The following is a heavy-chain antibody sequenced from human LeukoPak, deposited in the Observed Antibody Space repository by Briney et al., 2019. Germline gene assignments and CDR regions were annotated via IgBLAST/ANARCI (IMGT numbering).Heavy chain of an antibody. J-gene: IGHJ4*02. CDR3: ARYCTFRTCSGTKFDS. CDR1: GMTFSNCW. CDR2: INQDESEK. D-gene: IGHD1-1*01. V-gene: IGHV3-7*03. Sequence: PGGSLRLSCAVSGMTFSNCWMSWFRQTPGKGLEWVATINQDESEKYYLDSVKGRFTISRDNAKNSLYLQMHSLTAEDTALYYCARYCTFRTCSGTKFDSWGPGTLVTVSS.